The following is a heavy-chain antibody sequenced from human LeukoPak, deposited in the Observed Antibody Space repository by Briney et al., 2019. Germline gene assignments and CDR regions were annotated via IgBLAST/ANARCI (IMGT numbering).Heavy chain of an antibody. CDR1: GFTFSSYA. D-gene: IGHD2-21*01. CDR3: ATSAGSIADNYYYYYMDV. V-gene: IGHV3-23*01. Sequence: GGSLRLSCAASGFTFSSYAMSWVRQAPGKGLEWVSAISGSGGSTYYADSVKGRFTISRDNSKNTLYLQMNSLRAEDTAVYYCATSAGSIADNYYYYYMDVWGKGTTVTVSS. J-gene: IGHJ6*03. CDR2: ISGSGGST.